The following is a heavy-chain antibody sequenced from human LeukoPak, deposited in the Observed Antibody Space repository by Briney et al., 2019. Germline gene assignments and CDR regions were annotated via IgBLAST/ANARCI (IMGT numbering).Heavy chain of an antibody. V-gene: IGHV4-59*01. CDR3: ASATTVTTNGAFDI. CDR1: GCSISSYY. CDR2: IYYSGST. J-gene: IGHJ3*02. D-gene: IGHD4-17*01. Sequence: PSETLSLTCTVSGCSISSYYWSWIRQPPGKGLEWIGYIYYSGSTNYNPSLKSRVTISVDTSKNQFSLKLSSVTAADTAVYYCASATTVTTNGAFDIWGQGTMVTVSS.